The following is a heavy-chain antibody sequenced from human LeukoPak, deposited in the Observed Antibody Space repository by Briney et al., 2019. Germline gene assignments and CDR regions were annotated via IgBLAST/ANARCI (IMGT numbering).Heavy chain of an antibody. CDR3: AADGTD. V-gene: IGHV1-69*05. Sequence: GASVKVSCKASGGTFNSYAINWVRQAPGQGLEWMGGIIPRLGTTKYIEKFQGRITITTDESTTTAYMELTSLRSEDTAVYYCAADGTDRGQGTLVTVSS. CDR2: IIPRLGTT. CDR1: GGTFNSYA. J-gene: IGHJ4*02.